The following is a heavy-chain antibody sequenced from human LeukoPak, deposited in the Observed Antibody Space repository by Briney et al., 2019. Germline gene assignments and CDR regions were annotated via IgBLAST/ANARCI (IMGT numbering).Heavy chain of an antibody. CDR3: ARSYYYDIGSYYSWGF. CDR2: ISGNYGST. V-gene: IGHV3-11*03. CDR1: GFSLSDYY. J-gene: IGHJ4*02. D-gene: IGHD3-22*01. Sequence: PGGSLRLSCAASGFSLSDYYMSWFRQAPGKGLEWVSYISGNYGSTNYADSVKGRFTISRDTAKKSLFLQMNSLRAEDTAVYYCARSYYYDIGSYYSWGFWGQGTLVTVSS.